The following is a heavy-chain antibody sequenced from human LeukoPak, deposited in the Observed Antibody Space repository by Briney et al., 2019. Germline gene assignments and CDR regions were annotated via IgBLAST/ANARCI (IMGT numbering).Heavy chain of an antibody. CDR1: GFTFTTYA. D-gene: IGHD1-26*01. J-gene: IGHJ4*02. V-gene: IGHV3-23*01. Sequence: GGSLRLSCAASGFTFTTYALSWVRQAPGKELAWVSAITGSGDSAYYADSVKGRFTISRDNSKNTLYLQMNSLRAEDSAVYYCATRIVGSTIGYFDYWGQGTLVTVSS. CDR2: ITGSGDSA. CDR3: ATRIVGSTIGYFDY.